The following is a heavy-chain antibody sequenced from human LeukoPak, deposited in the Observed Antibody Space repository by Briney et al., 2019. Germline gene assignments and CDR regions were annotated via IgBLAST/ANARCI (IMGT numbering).Heavy chain of an antibody. CDR2: INHSGST. V-gene: IGHV4-34*01. J-gene: IGHJ4*02. CDR1: GGSFSGYY. D-gene: IGHD3-10*01. Sequence: SETLSLTSAVYGGSFSGYYWSWIRQPPGKGLEWIGEINHSGSTNYNPSLKSRVTISVDTSKNQFSLKLRSVTAADTAVYYCAGAVVRGVISDYWGQGTLVTASS. CDR3: AGAVVRGVISDY.